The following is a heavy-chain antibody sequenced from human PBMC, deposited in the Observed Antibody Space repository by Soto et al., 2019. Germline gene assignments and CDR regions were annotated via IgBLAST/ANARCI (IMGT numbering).Heavy chain of an antibody. J-gene: IGHJ4*02. D-gene: IGHD2-21*02. CDR1: GYTLTELS. CDR3: ATYGYCGGDCYSRGVDY. CDR2: FDPEDGET. V-gene: IGHV1-24*01. Sequence: ASVNVSCKVSGYTLTELSMHWVRQAPGKGLEWMGGFDPEDGETIYAQKFQGRVTMTEDTSTDTAYMELSSLRSEDTAVYYCATYGYCGGDCYSRGVDYWGQGTLVTVSS.